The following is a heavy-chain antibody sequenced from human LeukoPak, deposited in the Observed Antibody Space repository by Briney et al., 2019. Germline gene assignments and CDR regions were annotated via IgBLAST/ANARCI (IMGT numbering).Heavy chain of an antibody. D-gene: IGHD3-10*01. CDR3: ARDLDYYGSKWFDP. CDR1: GGTFSSYA. CDR2: IIPIFGTA. Sequence: SVKVSCKASGGTFSSYAISWVRQAPAQGLEWMGGIIPIFGTANYAHKFQGRVTITADESTSTAYMELSSLRSEDTAVYYCARDLDYYGSKWFDPWGQGTLVTVSS. V-gene: IGHV1-69*13. J-gene: IGHJ5*02.